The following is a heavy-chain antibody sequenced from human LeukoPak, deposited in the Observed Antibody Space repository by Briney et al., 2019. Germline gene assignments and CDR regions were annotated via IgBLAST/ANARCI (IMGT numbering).Heavy chain of an antibody. J-gene: IGHJ4*02. CDR1: GGSISSGGYY. D-gene: IGHD3-16*01. Sequence: PSETLSLTCTVSGGSISSGGYYWSWIRQPPGKGLEWIGYIYHSGSTYYNPSLKSRVTISVDRSKNQFSLKLSSVTAADTAVYYCARVWEDAGYYFDYWGQGTLVTVSS. V-gene: IGHV4-30-2*01. CDR3: ARVWEDAGYYFDY. CDR2: IYHSGST.